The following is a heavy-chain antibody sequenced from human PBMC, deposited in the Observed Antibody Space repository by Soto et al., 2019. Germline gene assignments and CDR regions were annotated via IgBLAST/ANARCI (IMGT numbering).Heavy chain of an antibody. CDR3: ARGVAEAYYYYGMDV. V-gene: IGHV1-2*04. Sequence: EASVKVSCKASGYTFTGYYMHWVRQAPGQGLEWMGWINPNSGGTNYAQKFQGWVTMTRDTSISTAYMELSRLRSDDTAVYYCARGVAEAYYYYGMDVWGQGTTVTVSS. CDR2: INPNSGGT. J-gene: IGHJ6*02. CDR1: GYTFTGYY. D-gene: IGHD6-19*01.